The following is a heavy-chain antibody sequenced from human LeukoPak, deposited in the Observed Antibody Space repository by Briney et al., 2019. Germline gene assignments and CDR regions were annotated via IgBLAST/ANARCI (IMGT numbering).Heavy chain of an antibody. J-gene: IGHJ4*02. CDR3: ARLDYDFWSGSTY. V-gene: IGHV1-2*06. CDR2: INPNSGGT. CDR1: GYTFTGHY. D-gene: IGHD3-3*01. Sequence: GASVKVSCKASGYTFTGHYMHWVRQAPGQGLEWMGRINPNSGGTNYAQKFQGRVTMTRDTSISTAYMELSRLRSDDTAVYYCARLDYDFWSGSTYWGQGTLVTVSS.